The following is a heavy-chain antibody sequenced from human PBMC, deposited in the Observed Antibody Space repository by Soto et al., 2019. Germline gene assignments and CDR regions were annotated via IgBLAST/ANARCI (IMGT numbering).Heavy chain of an antibody. CDR3: AKDSDRYCSGGSCYFFDY. J-gene: IGHJ4*02. V-gene: IGHV3-9*01. D-gene: IGHD2-15*01. Sequence: DVQLVESGGGLVQPGRSLRLSCAASGFTVDDYAMHWVRQAPGKGLEWVSGISWNSGSIGYADSVKGRFTISRDNAKNSLYLQMNSLRAEDTALYYCAKDSDRYCSGGSCYFFDYWGQGTLVTVSS. CDR2: ISWNSGSI. CDR1: GFTVDDYA.